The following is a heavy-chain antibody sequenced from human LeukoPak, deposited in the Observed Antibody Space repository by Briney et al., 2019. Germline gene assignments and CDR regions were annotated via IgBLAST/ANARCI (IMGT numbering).Heavy chain of an antibody. D-gene: IGHD3-10*01. CDR1: GGSINSGSYY. J-gene: IGHJ4*02. V-gene: IGHV4-61*02. CDR2: VHASGST. CDR3: ARDSHYYGSGSYYNAPTFDY. Sequence: SETLSLTCTVSGGSINSGSYYWSWIRQPAGKGLEWIGRVHASGSTNYNPSLKSRVTISVDTSKNQFSLKLSSVTAADTAVYYCARDSHYYGSGSYYNAPTFDYWGQGTLVTVSS.